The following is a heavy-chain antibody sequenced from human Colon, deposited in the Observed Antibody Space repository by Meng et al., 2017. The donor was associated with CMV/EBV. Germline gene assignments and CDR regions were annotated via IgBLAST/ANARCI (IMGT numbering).Heavy chain of an antibody. CDR3: TRGLRGPDY. D-gene: IGHD3-10*01. J-gene: IGHJ4*02. CDR2: VNNDGRNT. V-gene: IGHV3-74*01. Sequence: GESLRLSCAASGFTFSSYWMHWVRQTPGKGLEWVSRVNNDGRNTVYADSVKGRFTISRDNAKDTLFLQMNSLRAEDTAVYYCTRGLRGPDYWGQGSLVTVSS. CDR1: GFTFSSYW.